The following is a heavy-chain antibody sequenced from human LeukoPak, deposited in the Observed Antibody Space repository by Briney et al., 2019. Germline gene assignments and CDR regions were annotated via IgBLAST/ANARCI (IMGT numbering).Heavy chain of an antibody. CDR2: ISYDGSKK. D-gene: IGHD1-1*01. V-gene: IGHV3-30*18. CDR1: GFTFSSYV. J-gene: IGHJ4*02. Sequence: PGGSLRLSCAASGFTFSSYVMRWVRQAPGKGLEWVAVISYDGSKKFYADSVKGRFTISRDNSKNTLYLQMNSLRVEDTAVYYCAKAWTYWGQGTLVTVSS. CDR3: AKAWTY.